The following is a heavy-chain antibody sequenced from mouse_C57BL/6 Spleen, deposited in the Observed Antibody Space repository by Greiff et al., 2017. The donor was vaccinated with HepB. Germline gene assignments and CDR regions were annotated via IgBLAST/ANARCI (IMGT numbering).Heavy chain of an antibody. Sequence: QVQLQQSGAELVRPGTSVKVSCKASGYAFTNYLIEWVKQRPGQGLEWIGVINPGSGGTNYNEKFKGKATLTADKSSSTAYMQLSSLTSEDSAVYFCAGHYGNYLDYWGQGTTLTVSS. CDR3: AGHYGNYLDY. CDR2: INPGSGGT. D-gene: IGHD2-1*01. V-gene: IGHV1-54*01. CDR1: GYAFTNYL. J-gene: IGHJ2*01.